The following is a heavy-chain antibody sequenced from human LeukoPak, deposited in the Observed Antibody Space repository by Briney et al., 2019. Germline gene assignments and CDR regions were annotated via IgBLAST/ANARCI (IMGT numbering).Heavy chain of an antibody. V-gene: IGHV4-4*02. D-gene: IGHD2-15*01. CDR2: IYHSGST. CDR3: ARGGYCSGGSCYYFDY. J-gene: IGHJ4*02. Sequence: PSETLSLTCAVSGGSITSTNWWSWVRQAPGKGLEWIGEIYHSGSTNYSPSLRSRVTISVDKSKNQFSLKLSSVTAADTAVYYCARGGYCSGGSCYYFDYWGQGTLVTVSS. CDR1: GGSITSTNW.